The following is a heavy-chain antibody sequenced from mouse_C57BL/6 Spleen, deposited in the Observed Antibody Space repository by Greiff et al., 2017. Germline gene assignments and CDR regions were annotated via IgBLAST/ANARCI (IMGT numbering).Heavy chain of an antibody. Sequence: VQLQQPGAELVKPGASVKLSCTASGYTFTSYGMPWVKQRPGQGLEWIGMIRTSSGSTNYNEKFKSKATLTVDKTASTAYLQLSSLTSEDSAVYYCAAPHDGSSYDYAMDYWGHGPSVTVSS. J-gene: IGHJ4*01. CDR2: IRTSSGST. D-gene: IGHD1-1*01. V-gene: IGHV1-64*01. CDR1: GYTFTSYG. CDR3: AAPHDGSSYDYAMDY.